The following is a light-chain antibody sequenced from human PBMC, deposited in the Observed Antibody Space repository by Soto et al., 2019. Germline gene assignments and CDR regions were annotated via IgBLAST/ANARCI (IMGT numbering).Light chain of an antibody. CDR3: HHYCRSPYP. CDR1: QSVCDSY. Sequence: EMVLTQYPGTLSSSLGERATLSCRSSQSVCDSYLAWYQQRVGKAPRLLIYGASNRATDSPERIKGSGSGPDCTLTITRLKRDDFAVYYCHHYCRSPYPFGPRTKLVI. V-gene: IGKV3-20*01. J-gene: IGKJ2*01. CDR2: GAS.